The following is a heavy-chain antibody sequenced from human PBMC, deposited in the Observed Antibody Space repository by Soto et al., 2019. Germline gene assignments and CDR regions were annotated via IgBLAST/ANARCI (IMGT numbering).Heavy chain of an antibody. D-gene: IGHD5-18*01. CDR2: LSAYNGNT. CDR3: ARSVGGYSDGKRDYYYYYMDV. CDR1: GYTFTSYG. V-gene: IGHV1-18*01. J-gene: IGHJ6*03. Sequence: QVQLVQSGAEVKKPGASVKVSCKASGYTFTSYGISWVRQAPGQGLEWMGWLSAYNGNTNYAQKLQGRVTMTTDPSTSTAYIELRSLRSDDTAVYYCARSVGGYSDGKRDYYYYYMDVWGKGTTVTVSS.